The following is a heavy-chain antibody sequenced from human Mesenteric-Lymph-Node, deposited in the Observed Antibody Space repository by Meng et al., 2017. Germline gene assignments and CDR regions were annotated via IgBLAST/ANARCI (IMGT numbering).Heavy chain of an antibody. CDR2: IGHSGPT. V-gene: IGHV4-39*01. D-gene: IGHD6-19*01. CDR3: VRSSGWVRTGFDP. J-gene: IGHJ5*02. Sequence: LQLQELGRGLVKASESLSLAGSVPCGSISHSGYYWGWIRQPPGKGLEWIGSIGHSGPTYYTPSLRRRVTVSIDTSKNQFSLEVTSVTAADTAVYYCVRSSGWVRTGFDPWGQGTLVTVSS. CDR1: CGSISHSGYY.